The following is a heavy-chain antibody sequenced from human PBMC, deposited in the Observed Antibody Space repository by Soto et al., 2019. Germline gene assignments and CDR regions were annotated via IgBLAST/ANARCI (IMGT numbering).Heavy chain of an antibody. CDR1: GFTVSSNY. J-gene: IGHJ4*02. V-gene: IGHV3-66*01. Sequence: GGSLRLSCAASGFTVSSNYMSWVRQAPGKGLEWVSVIYSGGSTYYADSVKGRFTISRDNSKNTLYLQMNSLRADDTAVYYCATHGNDILAGSSLWGQGTLVNVSS. D-gene: IGHD3-9*01. CDR2: IYSGGST. CDR3: ATHGNDILAGSSL.